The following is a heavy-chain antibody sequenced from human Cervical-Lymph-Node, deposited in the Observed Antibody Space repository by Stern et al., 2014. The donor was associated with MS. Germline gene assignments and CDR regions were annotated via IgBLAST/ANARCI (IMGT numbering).Heavy chain of an antibody. CDR2: IRSKTHGYTT. J-gene: IGHJ4*02. CDR1: GFTFSDHY. D-gene: IGHD1-26*01. Sequence: EVHLVESGGGLVQPGGSLRLSCAASGFTFSDHYLDWVRQAPGKGLEWLCHIRSKTHGYTTEYAAAVKGRFIISRDDSQNSLYLQMTSLEIEDTAVYYCATGARSGDYPFDFWGQGTLVTVSS. V-gene: IGHV3-72*01. CDR3: ATGARSGDYPFDF.